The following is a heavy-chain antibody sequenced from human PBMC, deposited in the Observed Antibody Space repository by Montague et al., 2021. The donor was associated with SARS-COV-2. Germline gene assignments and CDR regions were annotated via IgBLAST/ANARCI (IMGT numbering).Heavy chain of an antibody. Sequence: SETLSLTCTVSGGSISSGGYYWSWIRQHPGKGLEWIGNIYYYGSVNYNPSLKSRLSISLDTSKNQLSLTLTSVTAADTATYYCARQITMVREPFDSWGQGTLVLVSS. J-gene: IGHJ4*02. D-gene: IGHD3-10*01. CDR2: IYYYGSV. CDR1: GGSISSGGYY. V-gene: IGHV4-61*08. CDR3: ARQITMVREPFDS.